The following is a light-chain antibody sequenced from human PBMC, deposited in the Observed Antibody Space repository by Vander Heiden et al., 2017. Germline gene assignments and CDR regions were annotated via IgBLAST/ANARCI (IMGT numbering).Light chain of an antibody. CDR1: QSVGTY. V-gene: IGKV3-11*01. CDR3: QQRSSWPLT. J-gene: IGKJ4*01. Sequence: EIVLTQSPATLSLSPGERATLSCRASQSVGTYLAWYQQKPGQAPRRLIYDASNRATGIPPRFSGSGSGTDFTLTISSLEPEDFAVYYCQQRSSWPLTFGGGTKVEIK. CDR2: DAS.